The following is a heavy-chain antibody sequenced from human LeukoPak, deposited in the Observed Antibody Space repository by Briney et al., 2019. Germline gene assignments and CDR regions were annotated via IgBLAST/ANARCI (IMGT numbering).Heavy chain of an antibody. Sequence: ASVNVSCTASGYTFTSYYMHWVRQAPGQGLEWMGIIYSSGDVRGHAQNFQGRVTMTRDTTTRTIYLELSSLESEDTAVYYCARETPDAYNFDYWGQGTPVTVSS. D-gene: IGHD1-1*01. CDR3: ARETPDAYNFDY. J-gene: IGHJ4*02. V-gene: IGHV1-46*01. CDR1: GYTFTSYY. CDR2: IYSSGDVR.